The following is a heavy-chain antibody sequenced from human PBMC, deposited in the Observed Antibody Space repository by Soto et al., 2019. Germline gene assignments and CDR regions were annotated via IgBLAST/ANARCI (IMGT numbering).Heavy chain of an antibody. CDR2: IRSSGGIK. D-gene: IGHD1-1*01. CDR3: ARARHERMSFDW. J-gene: IGHJ4*02. CDR1: GITFGDYY. Sequence: QVQLVESGGGLVKPGGSLRLSCVASGITFGDYYMTWVRQAPGKGLEWVSYIRSSGGIKYYADSVKGRFTISRDNGKNTMYLQLNSRRVDDTAVYYCARARHERMSFDWWGQGTLVTVSS. V-gene: IGHV3-11*01.